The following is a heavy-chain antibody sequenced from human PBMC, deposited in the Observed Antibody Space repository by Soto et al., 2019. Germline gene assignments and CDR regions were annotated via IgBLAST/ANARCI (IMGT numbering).Heavy chain of an antibody. J-gene: IGHJ4*02. Sequence: QVQLVQSGAEVKKPGASVKVSCKASGYTFTSYAMHWVRQAPGQRLEWMGWINAGNGNTKYSQKFQGRVTITRDTSASTAYMERSSLRSEDTAVYYCARDAYSSSWPIPLDYWGQGTLVTVSS. V-gene: IGHV1-3*01. CDR3: ARDAYSSSWPIPLDY. CDR2: INAGNGNT. CDR1: GYTFTSYA. D-gene: IGHD6-13*01.